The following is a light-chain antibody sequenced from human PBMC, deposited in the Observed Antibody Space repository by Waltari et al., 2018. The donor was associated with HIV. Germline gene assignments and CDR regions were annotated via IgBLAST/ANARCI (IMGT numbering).Light chain of an antibody. CDR3: CPYTSTTTSIL. V-gene: IGLV2-14*01. Sequence: PGQSITISCTGTRNDIGTYNYVSWYQQHPGNVPKLLIYEVTKRPSGVSNRFSGSKSGNTASLTISGLQAEDEAAYYCCPYTSTTTSILFARGTKLTVL. CDR1: RNDIGTYNY. CDR2: EVT. J-gene: IGLJ2*01.